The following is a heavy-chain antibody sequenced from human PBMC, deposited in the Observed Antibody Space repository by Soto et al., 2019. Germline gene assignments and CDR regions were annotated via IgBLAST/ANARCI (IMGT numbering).Heavy chain of an antibody. CDR2: INSDGSST. CDR1: GFTFSSYG. D-gene: IGHD3-22*01. Sequence: WGSLRLSCAASGFTFSSYGMHWFRQAPGKGLVWVSRINSDGSSTSYADSVKGRFTISRDNAKNTLYLQMNSLRAEDTAVYYCARGRNYYDSSGYHYWGQGTLVTVSS. V-gene: IGHV3-74*01. CDR3: ARGRNYYDSSGYHY. J-gene: IGHJ4*02.